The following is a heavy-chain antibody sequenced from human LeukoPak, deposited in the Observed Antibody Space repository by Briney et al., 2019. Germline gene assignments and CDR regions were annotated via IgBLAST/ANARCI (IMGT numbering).Heavy chain of an antibody. Sequence: GGSLRLSCAASGFTFSSYAMSWVRQAPGKGLEWVSAISGSGGSTYYADSVKGRFTISRDNSKNTLYLQMNSLRAEDTAVYYCATSMGSVDWFDPWGQGTLVTVSS. CDR3: ATSMGSVDWFDP. V-gene: IGHV3-23*01. CDR2: ISGSGGST. CDR1: GFTFSSYA. J-gene: IGHJ5*02. D-gene: IGHD4-23*01.